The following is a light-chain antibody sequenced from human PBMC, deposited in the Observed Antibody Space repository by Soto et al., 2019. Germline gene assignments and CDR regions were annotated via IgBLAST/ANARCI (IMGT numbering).Light chain of an antibody. J-gene: IGLJ2*01. Sequence: QSALTQPASVSGSPGQSITISCTGSTSDIGGYNYVSWYQQHPGKAPKLFIYDVSYRPSGISDRFSGSKSGNTASLTISGLQPEDEADYYCSSYGASSTLFGGGTKLTVL. V-gene: IGLV2-14*03. CDR2: DVS. CDR1: TSDIGGYNY. CDR3: SSYGASSTL.